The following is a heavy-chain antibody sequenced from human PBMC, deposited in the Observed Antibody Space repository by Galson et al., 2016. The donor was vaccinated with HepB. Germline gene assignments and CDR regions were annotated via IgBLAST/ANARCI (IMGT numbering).Heavy chain of an antibody. CDR1: GFTFSDYY. CDR2: ISESSGTI. V-gene: IGHV3-11*01. Sequence: SLRLSCAASGFTFSDYYMSWIRQAPGKGLEWVSYISESSGTIYYADFVKGRFTVSRDNAKNSLYLQMNSLRAEDTAVYFCARESPSKYNGSNRRGYFDYWGQGALVTVSS. CDR3: ARESPSKYNGSNRRGYFDY. D-gene: IGHD1-14*01. J-gene: IGHJ4*02.